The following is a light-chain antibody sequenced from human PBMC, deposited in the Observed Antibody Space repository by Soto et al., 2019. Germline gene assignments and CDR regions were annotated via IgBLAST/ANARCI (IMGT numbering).Light chain of an antibody. CDR2: GAS. CDR1: QSVTSTY. CDR3: QQYGRS. Sequence: EIVLTQSPGTLSLSPRERATLSCRASQSVTSTYLAWYQQKPGQAPRLLIYGASNRATGIPDRFSGSGSGTDFTLTISRLEPEHFAVYYCQQYGRSFGPGTKVDIK. V-gene: IGKV3-20*01. J-gene: IGKJ3*01.